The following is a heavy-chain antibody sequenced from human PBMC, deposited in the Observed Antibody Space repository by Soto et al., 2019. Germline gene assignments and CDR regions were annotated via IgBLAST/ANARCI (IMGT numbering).Heavy chain of an antibody. Sequence: GGPLKFSCAASGLTFGSYVMPWARQAPGKGPEWVAVISYDGSNKYYADSVKGRFTISRDNSKNTLYLQMNSLRAEDTAVYYCTRGEAMVRGVIIFWGQGTLVTVSS. CDR2: ISYDGSNK. CDR1: GLTFGSYV. J-gene: IGHJ4*02. D-gene: IGHD3-10*01. V-gene: IGHV3-30-3*01. CDR3: TRGEAMVRGVIIF.